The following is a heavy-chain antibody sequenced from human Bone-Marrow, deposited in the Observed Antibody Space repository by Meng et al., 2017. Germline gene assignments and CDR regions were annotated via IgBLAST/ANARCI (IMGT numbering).Heavy chain of an antibody. Sequence: SQIPSLTGAISGDSVSSNSATWNWIRQSPSRGLEWLGRTYYRSNWYNDYAVSVKSRITINADTSKNQFSLQLNSVTPEDTAVYYCASLANAFDIWGQGTMVTVSS. V-gene: IGHV6-1*01. CDR1: GDSVSSNSAT. CDR2: TYYRSNWYN. J-gene: IGHJ3*02. CDR3: ASLANAFDI.